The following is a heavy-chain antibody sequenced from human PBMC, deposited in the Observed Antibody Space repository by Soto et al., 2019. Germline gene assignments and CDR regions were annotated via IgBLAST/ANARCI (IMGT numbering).Heavy chain of an antibody. V-gene: IGHV3-23*01. CDR1: GFIFRSYA. CDR3: AIAGVGGFRGLDTFKWFDS. CDR2: ISGSGDST. J-gene: IGHJ5*01. D-gene: IGHD5-18*01. Sequence: EVQLLESGGGLVQPGGSLRLSCAASGFIFRSYAMNWVRQAPGKGLERVSGISGSGDSTYYADAVKGRFTISRDNSKNTLFLQMNRLRDDDVAGYYWAIAGVGGFRGLDTFKWFDSWGQGILVTVSS.